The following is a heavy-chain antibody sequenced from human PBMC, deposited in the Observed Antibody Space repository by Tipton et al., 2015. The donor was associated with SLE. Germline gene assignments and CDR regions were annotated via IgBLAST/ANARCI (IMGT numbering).Heavy chain of an antibody. J-gene: IGHJ2*01. CDR3: ARYSLTNWHLDL. CDR2: IYYSGGT. CDR1: GGSMRTYY. D-gene: IGHD2-15*01. Sequence: TLSLTCTVSGGSMRTYYWSWIRLPPGKGLEWIGYIYYSGGTSYNPSLNSRVTISVDTSRNQFSRKLTSVTAADSAVYYCARYSLTNWHLDLWGRGSLATVS. V-gene: IGHV4-59*01.